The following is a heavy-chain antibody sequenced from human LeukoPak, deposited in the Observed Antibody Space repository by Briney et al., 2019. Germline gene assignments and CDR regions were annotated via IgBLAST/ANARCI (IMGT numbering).Heavy chain of an antibody. CDR2: IYYTGST. D-gene: IGHD6-19*01. V-gene: IGHV4-39*07. CDR3: ARSYSSGWYLFDY. J-gene: IGHJ4*02. Sequence: SETLSLTCSVSGGSISSGNYYWGWIRQPPGKGLEWIGNIYYTGSTYYNPSLKSRVTISVDKSKNQFSLKLSSVTAADTAVYYCARSYSSGWYLFDYWGQGTLVTVSS. CDR1: GGSISSGNYY.